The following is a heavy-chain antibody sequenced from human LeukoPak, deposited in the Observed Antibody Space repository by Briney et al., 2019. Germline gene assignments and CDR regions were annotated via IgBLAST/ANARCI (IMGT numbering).Heavy chain of an antibody. V-gene: IGHV3-21*05. CDR3: ARAAYSSGPDY. CDR1: GFTFSSYS. CDR2: INPSSTFI. Sequence: GGSLRLSCAASGFTFSSYSMNWVRQAPGKGLEWVSCINPSSTFIDYADSVRGRFTISRDNAKKSLYLQMSSLRAEDTAVYYCARAAYSSGPDYWGQGTLVTVSS. D-gene: IGHD6-19*01. J-gene: IGHJ4*02.